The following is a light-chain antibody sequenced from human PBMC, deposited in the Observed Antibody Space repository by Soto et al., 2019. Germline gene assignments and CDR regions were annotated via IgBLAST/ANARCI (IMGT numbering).Light chain of an antibody. V-gene: IGKV3-15*01. J-gene: IGKJ1*01. Sequence: EIVMTQSPATPSVSPGVRATLSCRASQSVSSNLAWYQQKPGQAPRLLIYGASTRATGIPARFSGSGSGTEFTLTISSLQSEDFAVYYCQQYNNWPPGTFGPGTNVDI. CDR2: GAS. CDR1: QSVSSN. CDR3: QQYNNWPPGT.